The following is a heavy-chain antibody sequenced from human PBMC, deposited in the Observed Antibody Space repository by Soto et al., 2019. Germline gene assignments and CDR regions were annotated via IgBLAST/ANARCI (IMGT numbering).Heavy chain of an antibody. V-gene: IGHV1-8*02. CDR1: GYTFVNYY. Sequence: SVKVSCKASGYTFVNYYRHWVRPAPGQGFEWMGRISPNSGNTGYAQKFQGRVTMTSNTSISTAYMELSSLRSEDTAVYYCARGVEEYDSSGYAFDIWGQGTMVTVS. J-gene: IGHJ3*02. CDR2: ISPNSGNT. D-gene: IGHD3-22*01. CDR3: ARGVEEYDSSGYAFDI.